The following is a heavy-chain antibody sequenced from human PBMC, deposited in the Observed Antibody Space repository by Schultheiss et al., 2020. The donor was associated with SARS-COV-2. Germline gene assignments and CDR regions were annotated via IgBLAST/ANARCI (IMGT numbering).Heavy chain of an antibody. Sequence: GESLKISCAASGFTFSSYGMHWVRQAPGKGLEWVAVIWYDGSNKYYADSVKGRFTISRDNAKNSLYLQMNSLRAEDTAVYYCARDGGGVVPAATHYYYYGMDVWGQGTTVTVSS. J-gene: IGHJ6*02. CDR1: GFTFSSYG. V-gene: IGHV3-33*01. CDR3: ARDGGGVVPAATHYYYYGMDV. D-gene: IGHD2-2*01. CDR2: IWYDGSNK.